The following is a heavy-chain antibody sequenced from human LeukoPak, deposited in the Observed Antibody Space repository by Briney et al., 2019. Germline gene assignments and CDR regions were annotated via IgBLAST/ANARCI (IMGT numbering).Heavy chain of an antibody. D-gene: IGHD6-13*01. CDR2: ISSSSSYI. J-gene: IGHJ5*02. CDR1: GFTFSSYG. CDR3: ARTIAAAGKVGWFDP. Sequence: GGSLRLSCAASGFTFSSYGMNWVRQAPGKGLEWVSSISSSSSYIYYADSVKGRFTISRDNAKNSLYLQTNSLRAEDTAVYYCARTIAAAGKVGWFDPWGQGALVTVSS. V-gene: IGHV3-21*01.